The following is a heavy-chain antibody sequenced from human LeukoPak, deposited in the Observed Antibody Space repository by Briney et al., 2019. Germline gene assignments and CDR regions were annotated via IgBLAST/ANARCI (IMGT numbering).Heavy chain of an antibody. CDR1: GFTFSDYY. V-gene: IGHV3-11*06. Sequence: GGSLRLSCAASGFTFSDYYMSWIRQAPGKGLEWVSYISSSSSYTNYADSVKGRFTISRDNAKNSLYLQMNSLRAEDTAVYYCASIAVAGSVGYYHYGMDVWGKGTTVTVSS. D-gene: IGHD6-19*01. J-gene: IGHJ6*04. CDR3: ASIAVAGSVGYYHYGMDV. CDR2: ISSSSSYT.